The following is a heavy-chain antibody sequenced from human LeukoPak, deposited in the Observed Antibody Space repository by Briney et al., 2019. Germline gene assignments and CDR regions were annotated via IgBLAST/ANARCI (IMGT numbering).Heavy chain of an antibody. CDR2: INHSGST. J-gene: IGHJ4*02. Sequence: SETLSLTCAVYGGSFSGYYWSWICQPPGKGLEWIGEINHSGSTNYNPSLKSRVTISVDTSKNQFSLKLSSVTAADTAVYYCARGDSPYFDYWGQGTLVTVYS. CDR1: GGSFSGYY. V-gene: IGHV4-34*01. CDR3: ARGDSPYFDY. D-gene: IGHD3-22*01.